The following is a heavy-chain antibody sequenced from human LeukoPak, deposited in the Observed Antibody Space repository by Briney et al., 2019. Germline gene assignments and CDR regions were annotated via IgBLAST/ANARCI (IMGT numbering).Heavy chain of an antibody. J-gene: IGHJ4*02. CDR1: GDSVSSRNYY. CDR2: IYYSGSA. V-gene: IGHV4-39*07. Sequence: SETLSLTCTVSGDSVSSRNYYWGWIRQPPGKGLEWSGSIYYSGSANYNPSLKSRVTISVDTSKNQFSLKLSSVTAADTAVYYCARGGYYDRLYYFDYWGQGTLVTVSS. CDR3: ARGGYYDRLYYFDY. D-gene: IGHD3-22*01.